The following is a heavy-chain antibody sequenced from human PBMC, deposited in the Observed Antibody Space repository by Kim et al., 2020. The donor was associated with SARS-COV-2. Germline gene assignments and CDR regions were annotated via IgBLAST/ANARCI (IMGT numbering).Heavy chain of an antibody. CDR2: IIPIFGTA. CDR3: ASCDYCSGGSCYSIGAFVI. V-gene: IGHV1-69*13. D-gene: IGHD2-15*01. J-gene: IGHJ3*02. CDR1: GGTFSSYA. Sequence: SVKVSCKASGGTFSSYAISWVRQAPGQGLEWMGGIIPIFGTANYAQKFQGRVTITADESTSTAYMELSSLRSEDTAVYYCASCDYCSGGSCYSIGAFVIWGQGTIVTVSS.